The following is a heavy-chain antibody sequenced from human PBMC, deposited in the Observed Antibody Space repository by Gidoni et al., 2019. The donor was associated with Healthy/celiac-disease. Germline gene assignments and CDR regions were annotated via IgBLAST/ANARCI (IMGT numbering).Heavy chain of an antibody. J-gene: IGHJ4*02. Sequence: EVQLLESGGGLVQPGGSLRLSCAASGFTFSSYAMSWVRQAPGKGLEWVSAISGSGGSTYYADSVKGRFTISRDNSKNTLYLQMNSLRAEDTAVYYCANGQGGRFLEWLLGLDYWGQGTLVTVSS. V-gene: IGHV3-23*01. CDR1: GFTFSSYA. CDR2: ISGSGGST. D-gene: IGHD3-3*01. CDR3: ANGQGGRFLEWLLGLDY.